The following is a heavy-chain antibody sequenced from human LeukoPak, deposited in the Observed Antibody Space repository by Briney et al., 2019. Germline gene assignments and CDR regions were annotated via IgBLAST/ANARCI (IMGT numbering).Heavy chain of an antibody. Sequence: PGGSLRLSCAASGFTFSNAWMSWIRQPPGKGLGWIGEINHSGSTNYNPSLKSRVTISVDTSKNQFSLKLSSVTAADTAVYYCARVEGYYYDSSGYQGYFDYWGQGTLVTVSS. V-gene: IGHV4-34*01. J-gene: IGHJ4*02. CDR1: GFTFSNAW. CDR2: INHSGST. CDR3: ARVEGYYYDSSGYQGYFDY. D-gene: IGHD3-22*01.